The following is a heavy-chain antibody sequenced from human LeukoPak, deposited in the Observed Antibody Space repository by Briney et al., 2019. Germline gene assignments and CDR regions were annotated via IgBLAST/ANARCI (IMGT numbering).Heavy chain of an antibody. CDR2: ITSSGSTI. CDR1: GFTFSTYA. CDR3: ARDGPAALVDY. Sequence: HAGGSLRLSCSASGFTFSTYAMNWVRQAPGKGLEWVSYITSSGSTIHYADSVKGRFTTSRDNAKNSQYLQMNSLRVEDTAVYYCARDGPAALVDYWGQGTLVTVSS. J-gene: IGHJ4*02. D-gene: IGHD2-2*01. V-gene: IGHV3-48*01.